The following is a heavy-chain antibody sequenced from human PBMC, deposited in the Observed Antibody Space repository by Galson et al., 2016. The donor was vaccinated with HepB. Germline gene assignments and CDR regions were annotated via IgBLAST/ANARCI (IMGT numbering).Heavy chain of an antibody. CDR1: GGSFSSYY. V-gene: IGHV4-59*01. CDR3: ARGGIGEAGPHY. J-gene: IGHJ4*02. Sequence: ETLSLTCSVSGGSFSSYYWTWVRQPPGKGLEWIGYIYYSGTTNYSPSLSSRVATSLDKSQNHFSLKLTSVTAADTAVYYCARGGIGEAGPHYWGRGTLVTVSS. CDR2: IYYSGTT. D-gene: IGHD6-19*01.